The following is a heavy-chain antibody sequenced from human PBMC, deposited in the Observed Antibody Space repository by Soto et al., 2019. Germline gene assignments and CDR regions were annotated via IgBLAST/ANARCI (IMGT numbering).Heavy chain of an antibody. CDR1: GFTFSSYG. J-gene: IGHJ4*02. Sequence: QVRLVESGGGVVQPGRSLRLSCAASGFTFSSYGMHWIRQTPGKGLEWVAIIWYDGSDKYYANSVKGRFTISRDNSKNTLYLQMNSLRVEDTAMYFCARDLGSSGYFDLWGQVSLVTVSS. CDR3: ARDLGSSGYFDL. CDR2: IWYDGSDK. D-gene: IGHD3-22*01. V-gene: IGHV3-33*01.